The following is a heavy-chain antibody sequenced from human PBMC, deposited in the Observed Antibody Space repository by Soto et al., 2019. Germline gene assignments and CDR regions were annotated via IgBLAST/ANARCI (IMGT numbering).Heavy chain of an antibody. Sequence: EVQLVESGGGLVQPGGSLRLSCXASGFTFSSYDMHWVRQATGKGLEWVSAIGTAGDTYYPGSVKGRFTISRENAKNSLYLQMNSLRAGDTAVYYCARAIAVARNDAFDIWGQGTMVTVSS. J-gene: IGHJ3*02. CDR1: GFTFSSYD. D-gene: IGHD6-19*01. CDR3: ARAIAVARNDAFDI. V-gene: IGHV3-13*01. CDR2: IGTAGDT.